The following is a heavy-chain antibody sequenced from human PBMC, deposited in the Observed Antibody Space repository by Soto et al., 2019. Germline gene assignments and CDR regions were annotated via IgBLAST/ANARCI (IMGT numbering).Heavy chain of an antibody. V-gene: IGHV1-69*13. CDR3: ARAQTGGPGDILTGYYPNYYYGMDV. J-gene: IGHJ6*02. CDR2: IIPIFGTA. CDR1: GGTFSSYA. Sequence: SVKVSCKASGGTFSSYAISWVRQAPGQGLEWMGGIIPIFGTANYAQKFQGRVTITADESTSTAYMELSSLRSEDTAVYYCARAQTGGPGDILTGYYPNYYYGMDVWGQGTTVTVSS. D-gene: IGHD3-9*01.